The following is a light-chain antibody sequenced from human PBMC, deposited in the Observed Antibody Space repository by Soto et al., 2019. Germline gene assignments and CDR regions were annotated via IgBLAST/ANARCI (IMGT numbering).Light chain of an antibody. CDR2: DVS. CDR3: SSHTRSSTHV. Sequence: QSVLTQPASVSGSPGQSITIYCTGTSSDVGGYHYVSWYQQHPDKAPKLMIFDVSSRPSGVSNRFSGSQSGNTASLTISGLQAEDEADYYCSSHTRSSTHVFGTGSKLTVL. CDR1: SSDVGGYHY. V-gene: IGLV2-14*03. J-gene: IGLJ1*01.